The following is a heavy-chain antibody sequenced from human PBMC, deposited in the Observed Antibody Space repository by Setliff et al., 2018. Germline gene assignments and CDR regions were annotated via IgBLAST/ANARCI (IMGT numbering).Heavy chain of an antibody. D-gene: IGHD3-16*01. CDR3: ARDRRGGYGAINWFDP. V-gene: IGHV4-31*03. CDR2: IYYSGST. Sequence: SETLSLTCSVSGDSIGRGGYYWSWIRQQPGKGLEWIASIYYSGSTYYNPSLKSRLRVSMDSSKSQFYLDLSSVTAADTAVYYCARDRRGGYGAINWFDPWGQGTLVTGSS. J-gene: IGHJ5*02. CDR1: GDSIGRGGYY.